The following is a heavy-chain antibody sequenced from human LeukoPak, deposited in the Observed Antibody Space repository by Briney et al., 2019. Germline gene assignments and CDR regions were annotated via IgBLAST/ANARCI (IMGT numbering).Heavy chain of an antibody. CDR3: ARSYSVSYSMGY. CDR1: GGSIISYY. J-gene: IGHJ4*02. V-gene: IGHV4-59*08. CDR2: IFYSGST. Sequence: SETLSLTCTVSGGSIISYYWSWIRQPPGKGLEWIGFIFYSGSTNYNPSLKSRVTISVDTSKNQFSLKLSSVTAADTALYYCARSYSVSYSMGYWGQGTLVTVSS. D-gene: IGHD1-26*01.